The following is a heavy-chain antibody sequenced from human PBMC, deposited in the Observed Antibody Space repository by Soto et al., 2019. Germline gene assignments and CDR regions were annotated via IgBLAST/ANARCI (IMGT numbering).Heavy chain of an antibody. CDR1: GGTFSSYA. V-gene: IGHV1-69*01. Sequence: QVQLVQSGAEVKKPESSVKVSCKASGGTFSSYAISWVRQAPGQGLEWMGGIIPIFGTANYAQKFQGRVTITADESTSTAYMELSSLRSEDTAVYYCATAAAGTGYYYYYYGMDVWGQGTTVTVSS. D-gene: IGHD6-13*01. J-gene: IGHJ6*02. CDR3: ATAAAGTGYYYYYYGMDV. CDR2: IIPIFGTA.